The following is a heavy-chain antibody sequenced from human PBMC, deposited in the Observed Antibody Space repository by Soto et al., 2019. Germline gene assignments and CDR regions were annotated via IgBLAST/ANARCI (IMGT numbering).Heavy chain of an antibody. D-gene: IGHD3-9*01. J-gene: IGHJ6*02. CDR1: GFTFDHYA. V-gene: IGHV3-9*01. CDR2: ASWDSDTV. Sequence: EVQLGESGGGLVQLGTSLRLSCAASGFTFDHYAMHWVRQTPGKGLEWVAGASWDSDTVGYADSVRGRFTISRDNGKNSLDLQMNSLRVDDTALYYCAKGGDYDISHYGMDVWGQGTTVTDSS. CDR3: AKGGDYDISHYGMDV.